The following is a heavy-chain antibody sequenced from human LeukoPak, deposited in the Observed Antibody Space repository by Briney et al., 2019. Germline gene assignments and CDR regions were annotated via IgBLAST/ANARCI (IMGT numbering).Heavy chain of an antibody. CDR1: GFTVSSNY. CDR3: ARVFRYGYCSGGSCYNYGMDV. CDR2: IYSGGST. D-gene: IGHD2-15*01. J-gene: IGHJ6*02. V-gene: IGHV3-53*04. Sequence: SGGSLRLSCAASGFTVSSNYMSWVRQAPGKGLEWVSVIYSGGSTYSADSVKGRFTISRHNSKSTLYLQMNSLRAEDTAVYYCARVFRYGYCSGGSCYNYGMDVWGQGTTVTVSS.